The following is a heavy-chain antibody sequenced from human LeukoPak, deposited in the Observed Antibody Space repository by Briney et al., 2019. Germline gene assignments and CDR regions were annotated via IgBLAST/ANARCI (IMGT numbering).Heavy chain of an antibody. J-gene: IGHJ4*02. D-gene: IGHD4-23*01. CDR2: IYYSGST. V-gene: IGHV4-59*06. CDR3: ARDSTALLDYGGIDY. Sequence: SETLSLTCSVSGGSITNHYWSWIRQPPGKGLEWIGYIYYSGSTYYNPSLKSRVTISVDTSKNQFSLKLSSVTAADTAVYYCARDSTALLDYGGIDYWGQGTLVTVSS. CDR1: GGSITNHY.